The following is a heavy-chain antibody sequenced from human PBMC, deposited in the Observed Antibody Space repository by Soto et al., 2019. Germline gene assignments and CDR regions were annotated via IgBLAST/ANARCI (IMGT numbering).Heavy chain of an antibody. D-gene: IGHD2-15*01. CDR2: ISYSGST. CDR1: GGSFSGYY. V-gene: IGHV4-34*01. Sequence: SETLSLTCAVYGGSFSGYYWTWIRQSPGKGLEWIGQISYSGSTNYNPSLKSRDFISIGTSNNQFFLELSSVTAADTAVYYCARHTPAISISDHWGQGTLVTVS. CDR3: ARHTPAISISDH. J-gene: IGHJ4*02.